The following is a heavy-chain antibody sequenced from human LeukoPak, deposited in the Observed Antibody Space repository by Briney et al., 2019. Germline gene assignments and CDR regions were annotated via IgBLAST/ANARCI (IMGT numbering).Heavy chain of an antibody. CDR2: IGDSGATT. CDR3: ASFHYGSGAYYLSY. CDR1: GFTLSSYA. D-gene: IGHD3-10*01. Sequence: GGSLRLSCAASGFTLSSYAMTWVRQAPGKGLGRVSDIGDSGATTYYANSVKGRFTISRDNSKNTLYLQMSSLRAEDTAVYFCASFHYGSGAYYLSYWGQGTLVTVSS. J-gene: IGHJ4*02. V-gene: IGHV3-23*01.